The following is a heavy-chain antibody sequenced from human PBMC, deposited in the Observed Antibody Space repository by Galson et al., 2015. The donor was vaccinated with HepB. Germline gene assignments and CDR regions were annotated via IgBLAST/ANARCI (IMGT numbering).Heavy chain of an antibody. CDR3: AKPPWTVFGVVSRKSYYFDH. V-gene: IGHV3-23*01. CDR1: GFTFSSYA. CDR2: ISGRGGNT. Sequence: SLRLSCAASGFTFSSYAMSWVRQAPAKGLEWVSRISGRGGNTYYTDSGKGRFTISRDNSKKMVYLQMNSLRAEDTAVYYCAKPPWTVFGVVSRKSYYFDHWGRGTLVTVSS. J-gene: IGHJ4*02. D-gene: IGHD3-3*01.